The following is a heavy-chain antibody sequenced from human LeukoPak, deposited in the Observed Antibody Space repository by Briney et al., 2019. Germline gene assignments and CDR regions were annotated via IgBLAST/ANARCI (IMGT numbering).Heavy chain of an antibody. D-gene: IGHD2-2*01. V-gene: IGHV4-34*01. CDR3: ARASPIVVVPAAMSPHNWFDP. J-gene: IGHJ5*02. CDR1: GGSFSGYY. CDR2: IKHSGST. Sequence: SETLSLTCAVYGGSFSGYYWSWIRQPPGKGLEWIGEIKHSGSTNYNPSLKSRVTISVDTSKNQFSLKLSSVTAADTAVYYCARASPIVVVPAAMSPHNWFDPWGQGTLVTVSS.